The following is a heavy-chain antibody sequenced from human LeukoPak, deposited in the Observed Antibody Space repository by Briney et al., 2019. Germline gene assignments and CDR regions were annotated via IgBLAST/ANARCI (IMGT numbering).Heavy chain of an antibody. D-gene: IGHD3-22*01. V-gene: IGHV3-30-3*01. CDR3: ASLYDSSGEYGDYFDY. Sequence: PGGSLRLSCAASGFTFSSYAMHWVRQAPGKGLEWVAVISYDGNNKYYADSVKGRFTISRDSSRDTLYLQMNSLRAEDTAVYYCASLYDSSGEYGDYFDYWGQGTLVTVSS. CDR2: ISYDGNNK. CDR1: GFTFSSYA. J-gene: IGHJ4*02.